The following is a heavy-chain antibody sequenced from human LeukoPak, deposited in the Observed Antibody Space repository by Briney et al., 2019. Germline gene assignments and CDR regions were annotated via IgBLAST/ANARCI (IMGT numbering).Heavy chain of an antibody. Sequence: SVKVSCKASGGTFSSYAISWVRQAPGQGLEWMGRIIPILGIANYAQKFQGRVTITADKSTSTAYMELSSLRSEDTAVYYCARARITFGGVIAAFDYWGQGTLVTVSS. D-gene: IGHD3-16*02. CDR1: GGTFSSYA. V-gene: IGHV1-69*04. J-gene: IGHJ4*02. CDR2: IIPILGIA. CDR3: ARARITFGGVIAAFDY.